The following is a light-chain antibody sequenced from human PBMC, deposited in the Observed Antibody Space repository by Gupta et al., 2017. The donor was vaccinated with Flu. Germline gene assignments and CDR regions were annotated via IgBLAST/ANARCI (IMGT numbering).Light chain of an antibody. CDR3: SSYTTTSTRWM. CDR2: DVS. V-gene: IGLV2-14*03. Sequence: ITITCTGPSTDIGKYNYVSWYQQHPGKPPKLMIYDVSNRPSGVSNRFSGSKSGNTASLTISGLQDEDDADYYCSSYTTTSTRWMFGGGTKLTVL. J-gene: IGLJ3*02. CDR1: STDIGKYNY.